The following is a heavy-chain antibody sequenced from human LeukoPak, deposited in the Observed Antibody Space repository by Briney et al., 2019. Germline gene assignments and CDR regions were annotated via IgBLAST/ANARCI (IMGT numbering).Heavy chain of an antibody. CDR2: IWYDGSNK. J-gene: IGHJ4*02. Sequence: GGSLRLSCAASGFTFSSYGMHWVRQAPGKGLEWVALIWYDGSNKYYTDSVKGRLTISRDNSKNTLYLQMNSLRSEDTAIYYCAREGPRGNSQFDYWGQGTLVTVSS. CDR1: GFTFSSYG. CDR3: AREGPRGNSQFDY. V-gene: IGHV3-33*01. D-gene: IGHD2/OR15-2a*01.